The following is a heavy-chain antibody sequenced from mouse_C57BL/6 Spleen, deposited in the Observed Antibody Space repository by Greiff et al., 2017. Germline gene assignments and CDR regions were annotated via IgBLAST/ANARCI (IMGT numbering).Heavy chain of an antibody. J-gene: IGHJ3*01. CDR3: ATGYDGFAY. CDR1: GYTFTDYN. V-gene: IGHV1-18*01. Sequence: VQLQQSGPELVKPGASVKIPCKASGYTFTDYNMDWVKQSHGKSLEWIGDITPNNGGTIYNQKFKGKATLTVDKSSSTAYMELRSLTSEDTAVYYCATGYDGFAYWGQGTLVTVAA. CDR2: ITPNNGGT. D-gene: IGHD2-2*01.